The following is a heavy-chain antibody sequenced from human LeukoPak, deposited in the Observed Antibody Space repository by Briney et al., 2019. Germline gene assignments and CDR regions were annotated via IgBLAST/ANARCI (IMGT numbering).Heavy chain of an antibody. Sequence: GGSLRLSCTASGFTFSNCGMSWARQAPGKGLEWVSSISGSGDTTYYADSVKGRFTISRDNPKNTLYLQMNSLRAEDTAVYYCAKYYSFDNWVQGTLVTVSS. CDR1: GFTFSNCG. CDR2: ISGSGDTT. D-gene: IGHD3-10*01. J-gene: IGHJ4*02. V-gene: IGHV3-23*01. CDR3: AKYYSFDN.